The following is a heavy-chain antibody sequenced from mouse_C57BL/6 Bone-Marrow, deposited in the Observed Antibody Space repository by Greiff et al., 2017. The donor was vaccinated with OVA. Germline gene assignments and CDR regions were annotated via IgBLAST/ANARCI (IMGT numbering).Heavy chain of an antibody. CDR1: GFNIKDDY. Sequence: VQLQQSGAELVRPGASVKLSCTASGFNIKDDYMHWVKQRPEQGLEWIGWIDPENGDTEYASKFQGKATITADTSSNTAYLQISSLTSEDTAVYYCTTDSSGYVRFAYWGQGALVTVSA. CDR2: IDPENGDT. D-gene: IGHD3-2*02. CDR3: TTDSSGYVRFAY. J-gene: IGHJ3*01. V-gene: IGHV14-4*01.